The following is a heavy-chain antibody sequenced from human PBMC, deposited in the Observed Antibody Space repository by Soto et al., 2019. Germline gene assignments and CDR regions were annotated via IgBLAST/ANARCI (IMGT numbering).Heavy chain of an antibody. Sequence: PSETLSLTXAVSGGSISSGGYSWSWIRQPPGKGLEWIGYIYHSGSTYYNPSLKSRVTISVDRSKNQFSLKLSSVTAADTAVYYCARAIAAAGSWFDPWGQGTLVTVSS. D-gene: IGHD6-13*01. V-gene: IGHV4-30-2*01. J-gene: IGHJ5*02. CDR3: ARAIAAAGSWFDP. CDR2: IYHSGST. CDR1: GGSISSGGYS.